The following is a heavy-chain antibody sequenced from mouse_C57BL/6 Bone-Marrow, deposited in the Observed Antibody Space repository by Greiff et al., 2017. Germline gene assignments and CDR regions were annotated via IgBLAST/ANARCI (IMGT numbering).Heavy chain of an antibody. CDR2: INPGSGGT. D-gene: IGHD1-1*01. V-gene: IGHV1-54*01. CDR3: ARDGDYGDFDY. CDR1: GYAFTNYL. J-gene: IGHJ2*01. Sequence: QVQLKESGAELVRPGTSVKVSCKASGYAFTNYLIEWVKQRPGQGLEWIGVINPGSGGTKYNEKFKGKATLTADKSSSTAYMQLSSLTSEDSAVYFCARDGDYGDFDYWGQGTTLTVSS.